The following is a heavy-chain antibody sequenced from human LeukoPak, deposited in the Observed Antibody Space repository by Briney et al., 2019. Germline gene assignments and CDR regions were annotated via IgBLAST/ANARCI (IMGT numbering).Heavy chain of an antibody. CDR2: IYYSGST. CDR1: GGSISSYY. D-gene: IGHD6-19*01. CDR3: AREAYSGWPFDY. Sequence: KASETLSLTCTVSGGSISSYYWSWIRQPPGKGLEWIGYIYYSGSTNYNPSLKSRVTITVDTSKNQFSLKLSSVTAADTAVYYCAREAYSGWPFDYWGQGTLVTVSS. V-gene: IGHV4-59*01. J-gene: IGHJ4*02.